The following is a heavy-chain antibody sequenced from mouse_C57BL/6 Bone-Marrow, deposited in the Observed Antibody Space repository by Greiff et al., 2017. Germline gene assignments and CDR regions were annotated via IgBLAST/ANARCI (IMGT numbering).Heavy chain of an antibody. CDR2: IYPGSGST. J-gene: IGHJ3*01. CDR3: ARAYDYEGFAY. CDR1: GYTFTSYW. D-gene: IGHD2-4*01. V-gene: IGHV1-55*01. Sequence: QVHVKQPGAELVKPGASVKMSCKASGYTFTSYWITWVKQRPGQGLEWIGDIYPGSGSTNYNEKFKSKATLTVDKSSSTAYMQLSSLTSEDSAVYYCARAYDYEGFAYWGQGTLVTVSA.